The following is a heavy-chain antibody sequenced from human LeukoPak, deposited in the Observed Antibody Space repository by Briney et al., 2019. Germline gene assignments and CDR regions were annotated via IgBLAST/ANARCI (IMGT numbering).Heavy chain of an antibody. CDR3: AKVSIFGVVIPHFDY. D-gene: IGHD3-3*01. V-gene: IGHV3-23*01. CDR1: GFTFSSYA. Sequence: GGSLRLSCAASGFTFSSYAMSWVRQAPGKGLEXXXXISGSGGSTYYADSVKGRFTISRDNSKNTLYLQMNSLRAEDTAVYYCAKVSIFGVVIPHFDYWGQGTLVTVSS. J-gene: IGHJ4*02. CDR2: ISGSGGST.